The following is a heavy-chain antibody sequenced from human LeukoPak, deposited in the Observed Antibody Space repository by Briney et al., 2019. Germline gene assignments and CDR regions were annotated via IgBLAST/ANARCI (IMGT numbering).Heavy chain of an antibody. CDR1: GYTFTSYY. Sequence: ASVKVSCKASGYTFTSYYMHWVRQAPGQGLEWMGIINPSGGSTSYAQKFQGRVTMTRDMSTSTVYMELSSLRSEDMAVYYCARDGNYVFNRYYDILTGYPQPPFYYYYYMDVWGKGTTVTVSS. CDR2: INPSGGST. V-gene: IGHV1-46*01. CDR3: ARDGNYVFNRYYDILTGYPQPPFYYYYYMDV. J-gene: IGHJ6*03. D-gene: IGHD3-9*01.